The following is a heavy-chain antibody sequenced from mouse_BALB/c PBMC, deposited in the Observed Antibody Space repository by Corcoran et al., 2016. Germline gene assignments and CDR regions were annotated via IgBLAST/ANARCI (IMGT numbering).Heavy chain of an antibody. CDR3: ARSYYGNYGGY. J-gene: IGHJ2*01. CDR1: GFNIKDTY. V-gene: IGHV14-3*02. D-gene: IGHD2-10*01. Sequence: EVQLQQSGAELVKPGASVKLSCTASGFNIKDTYMHGVKQGPEQGLEWIGRIDPANGNTKYDPKFQGKATITADTSTNTAYLQLSSLTFEDTAVYYCARSYYGNYGGYWGQGTTLTVSS. CDR2: IDPANGNT.